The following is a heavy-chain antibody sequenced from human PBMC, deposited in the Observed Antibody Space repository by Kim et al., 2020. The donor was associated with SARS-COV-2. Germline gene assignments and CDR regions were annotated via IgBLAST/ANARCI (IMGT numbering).Heavy chain of an antibody. V-gene: IGHV4-61*01. CDR2: IYYSGST. CDR3: ARGGGVVTAHFDY. J-gene: IGHJ4*02. D-gene: IGHD2-21*02. Sequence: SETLSLTCTVSGGSVSSGSYYWSWIRQPPGKGLEWIGYIYYSGSTNYNPSLKSRVTISVDTSKNQFSLKLSSVTAADTAVYYCARGGGVVTAHFDYWGQG. CDR1: GGSVSSGSYY.